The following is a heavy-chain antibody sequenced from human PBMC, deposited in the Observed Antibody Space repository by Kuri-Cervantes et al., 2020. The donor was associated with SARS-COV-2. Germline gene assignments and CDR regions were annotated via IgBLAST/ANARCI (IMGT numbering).Heavy chain of an antibody. CDR3: PRVGAADYYGMDV. CDR2: IRYDGSNK. V-gene: IGHV3-30*02. Sequence: LSLTCAASGFTFSSYGMHWVRQAPGKGLEWVAFIRYDGSNKYYADSVKGRFTISRDNSKNTLYLQMNSLRAEDTAVYYRPRVGAADYYGMDVWGQGTTVTVSS. D-gene: IGHD2-15*01. J-gene: IGHJ6*02. CDR1: GFTFSSYG.